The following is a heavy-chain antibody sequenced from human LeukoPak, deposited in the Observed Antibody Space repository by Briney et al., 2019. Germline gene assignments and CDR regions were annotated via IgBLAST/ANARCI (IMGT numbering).Heavy chain of an antibody. Sequence: PGGSLRLSCAASGFIFSDSAIHWVRQASGKGLEWVGRIGSKANSYATAYAASVKGRFTISRDDSKNTLYLQMNSLRVEDTAVYYCAKGAYYDLWGQGTLVTVSS. CDR2: IGSKANSYAT. D-gene: IGHD3-22*01. V-gene: IGHV3-73*01. J-gene: IGHJ4*02. CDR3: AKGAYYDL. CDR1: GFIFSDSA.